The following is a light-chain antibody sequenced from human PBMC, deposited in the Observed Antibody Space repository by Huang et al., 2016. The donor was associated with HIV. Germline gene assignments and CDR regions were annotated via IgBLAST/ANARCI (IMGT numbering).Light chain of an antibody. CDR2: DTS. Sequence: EIMMTQSPATLSVSPGGRATLTCRASQNVRNNLAWYQQKTGQAPRLLIYDTSTRASGITARFSGSGSGTEFTLTISGLQSEDFAIYYCQQYDNWPPGLTFGGGTKVEI. CDR3: QQYDNWPPGLT. V-gene: IGKV3D-15*01. CDR1: QNVRNN. J-gene: IGKJ4*01.